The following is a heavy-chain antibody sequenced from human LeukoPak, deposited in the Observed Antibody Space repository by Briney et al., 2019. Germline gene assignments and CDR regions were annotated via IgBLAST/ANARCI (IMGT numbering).Heavy chain of an antibody. CDR3: ARGRITMVRGLGDNWFDP. D-gene: IGHD3-10*01. V-gene: IGHV1-8*03. Sequence: ASVKVSCKASGYTFTSYDINWVRQATGQGLEWMGWMNPNSGNTGYAQKFRGRVTITRNTSISTAYMELSSLRSEDTAVYYCARGRITMVRGLGDNWFDPWGQGTLVTVSS. J-gene: IGHJ5*02. CDR2: MNPNSGNT. CDR1: GYTFTSYD.